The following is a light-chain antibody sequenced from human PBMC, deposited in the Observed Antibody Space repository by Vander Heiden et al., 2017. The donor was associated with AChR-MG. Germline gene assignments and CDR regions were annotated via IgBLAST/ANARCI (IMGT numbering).Light chain of an antibody. CDR1: QDISTW. CDR2: AAS. J-gene: IGKJ2*01. Sequence: IQMTQSPSSVSAFVGDRVTITCWASQDISTWLAWFQQQPGRAPKPLISAASNLESGVPSRFSGSGSGTHFTLTISGLQPEDSATYYCQQTNGLPYTFGQGTKLEIK. V-gene: IGKV1-12*01. CDR3: QQTNGLPYT.